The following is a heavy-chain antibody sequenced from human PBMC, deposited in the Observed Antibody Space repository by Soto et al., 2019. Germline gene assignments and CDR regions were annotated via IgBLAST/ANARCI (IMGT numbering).Heavy chain of an antibody. CDR3: ARGARCTSSNCFGSGAFDI. J-gene: IGHJ3*02. CDR2: LSSSGTYI. CDR1: GFTFNKYY. Sequence: PGGSLRLSCAASGFTFNKYYMNWVRQAPGKGLEWVSCLSSSGTYIYYADSVKGRFTISRDNAKNSLYLQMNSLRAEDTAVYYCARGARCTSSNCFGSGAFDIWGQGTMVTVSS. V-gene: IGHV3-21*01. D-gene: IGHD2-2*01.